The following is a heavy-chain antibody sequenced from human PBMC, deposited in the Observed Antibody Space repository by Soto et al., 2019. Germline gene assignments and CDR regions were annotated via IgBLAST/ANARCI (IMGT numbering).Heavy chain of an antibody. V-gene: IGHV4-59*01. CDR1: GGSISSYY. Sequence: QVQLQESGPGLVKPSETLSLTCTVSGGSISSYYWSWIRQPPGKGLEWIGYIYYSGSTNYNPSLKSRVTISVDTSKNQFSLKLSSVTAADTAVYYCARGVVVVTARSANWFDPWGQGTLVTVSS. CDR2: IYYSGST. D-gene: IGHD2-21*02. J-gene: IGHJ5*02. CDR3: ARGVVVVTARSANWFDP.